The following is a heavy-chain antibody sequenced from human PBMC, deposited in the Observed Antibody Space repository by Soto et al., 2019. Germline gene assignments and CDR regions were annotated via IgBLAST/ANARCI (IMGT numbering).Heavy chain of an antibody. Sequence: PGGSLRLSCAVSGFTFSTYTMSWVRQAPGKGLEWVSSISGGGDSPSYADSVQGRFTISRDNPKNTLYLQMNSLRAEDTALYYCAKARCSTANCYVPDYWGQGTLVTVSS. D-gene: IGHD2-2*01. J-gene: IGHJ4*02. CDR3: AKARCSTANCYVPDY. V-gene: IGHV3-23*01. CDR2: ISGGGDSP. CDR1: GFTFSTYT.